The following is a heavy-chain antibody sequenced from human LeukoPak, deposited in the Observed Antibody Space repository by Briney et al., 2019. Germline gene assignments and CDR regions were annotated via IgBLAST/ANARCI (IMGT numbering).Heavy chain of an antibody. D-gene: IGHD5-18*01. J-gene: IGHJ4*02. CDR3: ARHSYGYISLMDY. CDR2: INYSGST. V-gene: IGHV4-34*01. Sequence: PSETLSLTCAVYGGSFSGYYWSWIRQPPGKGLEWIGEINYSGSTNYNPSLKSRVTISVDTSKNQFSLKLSSVTAADTAVYYCARHSYGYISLMDYWGQGTLVTVSS. CDR1: GGSFSGYY.